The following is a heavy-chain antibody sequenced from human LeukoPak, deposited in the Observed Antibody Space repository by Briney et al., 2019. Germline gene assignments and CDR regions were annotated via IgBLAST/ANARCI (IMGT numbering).Heavy chain of an antibody. V-gene: IGHV4-39*01. CDR3: ARQGAYYDYVWGSYRPYYFDY. D-gene: IGHD3-16*02. CDR2: IYYSGST. CDR1: GGSISSSSYY. J-gene: IGHJ4*02. Sequence: SETLSLTCTVSGGSISSSSYYWGWIRQPPGKGLEWIGSIYYSGSTYYNPSLKSRVTTSVDTSKSQFSLKLSSVTAADTAVYYCARQGAYYDYVWGSYRPYYFDYWGQGTLVTVSS.